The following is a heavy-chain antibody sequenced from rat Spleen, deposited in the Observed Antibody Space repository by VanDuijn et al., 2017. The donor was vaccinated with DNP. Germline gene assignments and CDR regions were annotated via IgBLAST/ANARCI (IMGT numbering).Heavy chain of an antibody. CDR2: ISYDGSST. D-gene: IGHD3-1*01. Sequence: EVQLVESGGGPVQPGRSLKLSCVASGFIFSNYDMAWVRQAPTKGLEWVASISYDGSSTYYRDSVKGRFTISRDNAKSTLYLQMDSLRSEDTATYYCTTVLDPMWFAYWGQGTLVTVSS. CDR1: GFIFSNYD. J-gene: IGHJ3*01. V-gene: IGHV5-20*01. CDR3: TTVLDPMWFAY.